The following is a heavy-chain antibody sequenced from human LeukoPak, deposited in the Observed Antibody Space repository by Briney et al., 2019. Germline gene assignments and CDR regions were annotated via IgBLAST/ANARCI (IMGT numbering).Heavy chain of an antibody. V-gene: IGHV4-39*07. CDR2: IHESGTA. J-gene: IGHJ6*03. D-gene: IGHD3-3*01. CDR1: GGSISSSSYY. Sequence: SETLSLTCTVSGGSISSSSYYWGWIRQPPGKGLEWIGSIHESGTAYYTPSLKSRVTISRDTSNNQFSLKLRSVTAADTAVYYCARITIFGVADRGVWGKGTTVTVS. CDR3: ARITIFGVADRGV.